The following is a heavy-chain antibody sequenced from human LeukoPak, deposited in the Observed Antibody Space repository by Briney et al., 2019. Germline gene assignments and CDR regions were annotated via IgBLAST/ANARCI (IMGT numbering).Heavy chain of an antibody. J-gene: IGHJ4*02. CDR2: ISAYNGNT. CDR1: GYTFTSYG. D-gene: IGHD3-3*01. CDR3: ARPSDYDFWSGYYS. V-gene: IGHV1-18*01. Sequence: ASVKVSCKASGYTFTSYGISWVRQAPGQGLEWMGWISAYNGNTNYAQKLQGRVTMTTDTSTSTVYMELRSLRSDDTAVYYCARPSDYDFWSGYYSWGQGTLVTVSS.